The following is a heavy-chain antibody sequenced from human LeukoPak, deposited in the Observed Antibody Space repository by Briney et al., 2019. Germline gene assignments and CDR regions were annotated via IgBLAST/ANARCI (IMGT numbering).Heavy chain of an antibody. CDR2: IGTAGDT. J-gene: IGHJ5*02. Sequence: GGSLRLSCAASGFTFSSYDMHWVRQATGEGLEWVSAIGTAGDTYYPGSVKGRFTISRENAKNSLYLQMNSLRAGDTAVYYCARDGRYSYGFSWGQGTLVTVSS. D-gene: IGHD5-18*01. CDR1: GFTFSSYD. CDR3: ARDGRYSYGFS. V-gene: IGHV3-13*01.